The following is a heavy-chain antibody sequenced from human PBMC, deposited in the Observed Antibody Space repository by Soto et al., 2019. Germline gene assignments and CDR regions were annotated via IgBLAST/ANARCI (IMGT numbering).Heavy chain of an antibody. J-gene: IGHJ6*03. CDR3: AKGRALRFLEWPMDV. CDR1: GFSFSGYA. V-gene: IGHV3-23*01. D-gene: IGHD3-3*01. CDR2: ITGSGGST. Sequence: GGSLRLSCAASGFSFSGYAMSWVRQVPGKGLEWVSAITGSGGSTYYADSVKGRFTISRDNSKNTLYLQMNSLRAEDTAVYYCAKGRALRFLEWPMDVWGKGITVTVSS.